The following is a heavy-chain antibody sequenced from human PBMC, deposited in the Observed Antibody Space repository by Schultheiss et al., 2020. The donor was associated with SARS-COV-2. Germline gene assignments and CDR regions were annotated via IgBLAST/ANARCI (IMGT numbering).Heavy chain of an antibody. V-gene: IGHV3-30*07. CDR1: GFTFSSYA. CDR2: ISYDGSNK. D-gene: IGHD3-3*01. CDR3: ARRGFWSGHLDY. J-gene: IGHJ4*02. Sequence: GGSLRLSCAASGFTFSSYAMHWVRQAPGKGLEWVAVISYDGSNKYYADSVKGRFTISRDNAKNSLYLQMNSLRAEDTAVYYCARRGFWSGHLDYWGQGTQVTVSS.